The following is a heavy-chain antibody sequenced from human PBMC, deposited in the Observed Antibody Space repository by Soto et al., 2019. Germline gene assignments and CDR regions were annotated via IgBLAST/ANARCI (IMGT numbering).Heavy chain of an antibody. CDR3: ARSCSGGSCYAHSDY. CDR1: GGSFSGYY. D-gene: IGHD2-15*01. V-gene: IGHV4-34*01. CDR2: INHSGST. Sequence: QVQLQQWGAGLLKPSETLSLTCAVYGGSFSGYYWSWIRQPPGKGLEWIGEINHSGSTNYNPSLKSRVTISVDTSKNQFSLKLSSVTAADTAVYYCARSCSGGSCYAHSDYWGQGTLVTVSS. J-gene: IGHJ4*02.